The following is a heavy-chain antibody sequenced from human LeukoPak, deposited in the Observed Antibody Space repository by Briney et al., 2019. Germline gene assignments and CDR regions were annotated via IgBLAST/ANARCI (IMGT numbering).Heavy chain of an antibody. CDR1: GFTFSTYA. J-gene: IGHJ4*02. CDR2: ISGSGGST. CDR3: ARNPFYDSSGYHDY. D-gene: IGHD3-22*01. V-gene: IGHV3-23*01. Sequence: GGSLRLSCAASGFTFSTYAMSWVRQAPGKGLEWVSSISGSGGSTYYADSVKGRFTISRDNARNSLYLQMNSLRAEDTAVYYCARNPFYDSSGYHDYWGQGTLVTVSS.